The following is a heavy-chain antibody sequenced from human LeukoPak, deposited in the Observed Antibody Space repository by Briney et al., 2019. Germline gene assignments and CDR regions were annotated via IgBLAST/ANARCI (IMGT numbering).Heavy chain of an antibody. J-gene: IGHJ6*02. CDR1: GFTFSSFS. D-gene: IGHD3-10*01. CDR3: AREGSGSPHYGMDV. V-gene: IGHV3-21*05. Sequence: GGSLRLSCAASGFTFSSFSTNWVRQAPGKGLEWVSYISNSNTYTNYADSVKGRFTISRDNAKNSLYLQMNSLRAEDTALYYCAREGSGSPHYGMDVWGQGTTVTVSS. CDR2: ISNSNTYT.